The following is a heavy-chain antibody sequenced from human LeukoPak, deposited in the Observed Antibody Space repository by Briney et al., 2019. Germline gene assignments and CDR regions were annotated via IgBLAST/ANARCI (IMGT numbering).Heavy chain of an antibody. J-gene: IGHJ4*02. Sequence: ASVKVSCKASGYTFSGYYIHWVRRAPGQGLEWMGWINPNSGGTNYAEKFQGRVTMTRDTSISTAYMELTRLTSDDTAVYYCARGTYYDSSAYSGVRLFDYWGQGTLVTVSS. CDR2: INPNSGGT. CDR1: GYTFSGYY. CDR3: ARGTYYDSSAYSGVRLFDY. V-gene: IGHV1-2*02. D-gene: IGHD3-22*01.